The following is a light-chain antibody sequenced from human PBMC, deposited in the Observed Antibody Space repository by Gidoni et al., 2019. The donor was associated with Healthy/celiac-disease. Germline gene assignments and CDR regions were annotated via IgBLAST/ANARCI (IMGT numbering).Light chain of an antibody. CDR1: QSISSY. Sequence: DIQMTQLPSSLSASVGDRVTITCRASQSISSYLNWYQQKPGKAPKLLIYAASSLQSGVPSRFSGSGSGTDFTLTISRLQPEDFATYYCQQSYSTPRTFGQXTKVEIK. CDR3: QQSYSTPRT. J-gene: IGKJ1*01. V-gene: IGKV1-39*01. CDR2: AAS.